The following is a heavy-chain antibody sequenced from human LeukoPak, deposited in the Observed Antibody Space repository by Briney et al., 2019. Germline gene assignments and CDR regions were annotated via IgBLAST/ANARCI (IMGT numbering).Heavy chain of an antibody. D-gene: IGHD3-3*02. CDR1: GFTFSSYA. V-gene: IGHV3-23*01. CDR2: ISGSGGST. J-gene: IGHJ4*02. Sequence: GGSLRLSCAASGFTFSSYAMSWVRQAPGKGLEWVSAISGSGGSTYYADSVKGRFTISRDNSKNSLYLEMNSLRAEDTAVYYCARDGIQSIDYWGQGTLVTVSS. CDR3: ARDGIQSIDY.